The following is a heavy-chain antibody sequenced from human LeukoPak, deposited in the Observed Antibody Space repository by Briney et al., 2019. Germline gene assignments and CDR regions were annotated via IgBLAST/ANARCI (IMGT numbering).Heavy chain of an antibody. D-gene: IGHD6-13*01. V-gene: IGHV3-7*03. J-gene: IGHJ4*02. CDR2: IKQDGSEK. CDR3: ARPRDSGWSKTWDY. CDR1: GFTFRTYW. Sequence: SGGSLRLPCEGSGFTFRTYWMTWVRQAPGKGLEWVANIKQDGSEKYYVDFVKGRFTISRDNAQNSLYLQMNSLRAEDTAVYYCARPRDSGWSKTWDYWGQGTLVTVSS.